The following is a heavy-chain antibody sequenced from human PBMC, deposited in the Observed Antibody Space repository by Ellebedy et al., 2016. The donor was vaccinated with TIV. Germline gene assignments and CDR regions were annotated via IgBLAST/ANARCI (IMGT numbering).Heavy chain of an antibody. Sequence: MPSEILSLTCTVSGDSISSSSYYWGWIRQPPGKGLEWIGSIYYSGSTYYNPSLKSRVTISVDTSKNQFSLKLSSVTAADTAAYYCARPPIVGGTVAFDYWGQGILVTVSS. D-gene: IGHD1-26*01. CDR1: GDSISSSSYY. V-gene: IGHV4-39*01. J-gene: IGHJ4*02. CDR2: IYYSGST. CDR3: ARPPIVGGTVAFDY.